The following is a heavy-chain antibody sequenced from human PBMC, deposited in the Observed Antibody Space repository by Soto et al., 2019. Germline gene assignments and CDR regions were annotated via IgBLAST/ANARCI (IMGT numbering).Heavy chain of an antibody. J-gene: IGHJ5*02. CDR2: ISHDGRIE. V-gene: IGHV3-30-3*01. Sequence: GSLRLSCAASGFTFSTFVLHWVRQAPGEGRAWVARISHDGRIEKYANSVKGRFTISRNNSKNTLYMQMDSLRPEDTGVYYCARDGLPDDFRSGGYWFDPWGQGTQVTVSS. CDR3: ARDGLPDDFRSGGYWFDP. D-gene: IGHD3-3*01. CDR1: GFTFSTFV.